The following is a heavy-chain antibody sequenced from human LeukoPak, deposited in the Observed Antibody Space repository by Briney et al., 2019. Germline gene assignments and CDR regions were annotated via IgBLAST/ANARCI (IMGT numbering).Heavy chain of an antibody. V-gene: IGHV3-23*01. CDR2: ISGSGGST. CDR1: AFTFTSYA. Sequence: GGSQRLSCAASAFTFTSYAMTWVRQAPGKGLEWVSGISGSGGSTYYADSVKGRFTISRDNSKNTLYLQMNSLRAEDTAVYYCAKESRYYYDRSGYSHLDYWGQGTLVTVSS. CDR3: AKESRYYYDRSGYSHLDY. D-gene: IGHD3-22*01. J-gene: IGHJ4*02.